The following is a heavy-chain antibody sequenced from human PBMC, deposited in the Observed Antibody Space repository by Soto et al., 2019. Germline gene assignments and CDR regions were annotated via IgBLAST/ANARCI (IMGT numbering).Heavy chain of an antibody. CDR3: ARQGVVPAAIPDYYYYGMDV. V-gene: IGHV1-69*13. CDR2: IIPIFGTA. D-gene: IGHD2-2*01. Sequence: GASVKVSCKASGGTFSSYAISWVRQAPGQGLEWMGGIIPIFGTANYAQKFQGRVTITADESTSTAYMELSSLRSEDTAVYYCARQGVVPAAIPDYYYYGMDVWGQGTTVTVSS. CDR1: GGTFSSYA. J-gene: IGHJ6*02.